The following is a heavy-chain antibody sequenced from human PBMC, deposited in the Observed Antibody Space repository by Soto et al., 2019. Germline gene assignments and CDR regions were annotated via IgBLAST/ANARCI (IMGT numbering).Heavy chain of an antibody. CDR2: INHRRST. CDR3: VRSLGWLQYSSGYSYFDY. J-gene: IGHJ4*02. V-gene: IGHV4-34*01. CDR1: GGSFSGYY. Sequence: SETLSLTCAVYGGSFSGYYWTWIRQPPGKGLEWIGEINHRRSTSYNPSLKRRVTMSIDTSKNQFSLHLSSVTAADTAVYYCVRSLGWLQYSSGYSYFDYWGQGTLVTVSS. D-gene: IGHD3-22*01.